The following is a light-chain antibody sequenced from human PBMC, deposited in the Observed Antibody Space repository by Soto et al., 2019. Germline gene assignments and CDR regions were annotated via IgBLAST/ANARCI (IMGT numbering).Light chain of an antibody. Sequence: QSVLTQPHSASATPGQRVTISCSGSSSNIGTSSVHWFQQLPGTAPKLLISTTNQRPSGVPERFSGSKSGTSASLAISGLQSEDEADYYCAAWDDSLNGHVFGTGTKVIVL. CDR2: TTN. CDR1: SSNIGTSS. V-gene: IGLV1-44*01. CDR3: AAWDDSLNGHV. J-gene: IGLJ1*01.